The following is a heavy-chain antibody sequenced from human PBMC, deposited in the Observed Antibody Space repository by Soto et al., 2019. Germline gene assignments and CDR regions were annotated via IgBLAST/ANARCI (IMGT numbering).Heavy chain of an antibody. CDR1: GFTFGDYS. D-gene: IGHD6-13*01. J-gene: IGHJ4*02. Sequence: PGGSLRLSCAASGFTFGDYSMHWVRQAPGKGLEWVSLITWDGSSTSYADSVKGRFTISRDNSKNSLYLQMNSLRTEDTALYYCAKDFTSSRCSGGVDYWGQGTLVTVSS. V-gene: IGHV3-43*01. CDR3: AKDFTSSRCSGGVDY. CDR2: ITWDGSST.